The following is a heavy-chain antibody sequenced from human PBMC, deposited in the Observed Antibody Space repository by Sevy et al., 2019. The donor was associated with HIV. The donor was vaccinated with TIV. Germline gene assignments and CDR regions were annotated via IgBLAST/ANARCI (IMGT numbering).Heavy chain of an antibody. CDR2: ISYDGSNK. Sequence: GGSLRLSCAASGFTFSSYAMHWVRQAPGKGLEWVAVISYDGSNKYYADSVKGRFTISRDNSKNTLYLQMNSLRAEDTDVYYCARDAGGSYCSGGSCSLYYYYGMDVWGQGTTVTVSS. D-gene: IGHD2-15*01. V-gene: IGHV3-30-3*01. CDR1: GFTFSSYA. J-gene: IGHJ6*02. CDR3: ARDAGGSYCSGGSCSLYYYYGMDV.